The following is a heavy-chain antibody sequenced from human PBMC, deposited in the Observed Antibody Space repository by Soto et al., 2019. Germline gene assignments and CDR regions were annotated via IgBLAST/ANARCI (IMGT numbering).Heavy chain of an antibody. V-gene: IGHV1-3*01. CDR2: INAGNGHT. CDR3: ARGLTMVRGVILDAFDI. CDR1: GYTFTSYA. J-gene: IGHJ3*02. Sequence: ASVKVSCKASGYTFTSYAMHWVRQAPGQRLEWMGWINAGNGHTKYSQKFQGRVTITRDTSASTAYMELSSLRSEDTAVYYCARGLTMVRGVILDAFDIWGQGTMVTVSS. D-gene: IGHD3-10*01.